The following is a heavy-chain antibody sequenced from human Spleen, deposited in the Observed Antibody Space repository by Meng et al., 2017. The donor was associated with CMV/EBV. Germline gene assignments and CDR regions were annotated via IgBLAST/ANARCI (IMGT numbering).Heavy chain of an antibody. V-gene: IGHV3-48*04. D-gene: IGHD1-1*01. CDR1: GFTFSDYS. CDR2: INSNDRII. CDR3: ARDSEILQLEFDC. Sequence: GESLKISCAASGFTFSDYSMNWVRQAPGKGLEWVSYINSNDRIIYYADSVRARFTISRDNAKDSLYLQMNSLRAEDTAVYYCARDSEILQLEFDCWGQGTLVTVSS. J-gene: IGHJ4*02.